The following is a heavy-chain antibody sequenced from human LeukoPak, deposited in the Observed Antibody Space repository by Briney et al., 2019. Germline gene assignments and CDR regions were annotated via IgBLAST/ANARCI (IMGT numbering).Heavy chain of an antibody. J-gene: IGHJ6*03. D-gene: IGHD4-11*01. Sequence: PSETLSLTCAVYGGSFSGYYWSWIRQPPGKGLEWIGEINHSGSTNYNPSLKSRVTISVDTSKNQFSLKLSSVTAADTAVYYCARGVTSGYYYYYMDVWGKGTTVTVSS. CDR1: GGSFSGYY. CDR2: INHSGST. V-gene: IGHV4-34*01. CDR3: ARGVTSGYYYYYMDV.